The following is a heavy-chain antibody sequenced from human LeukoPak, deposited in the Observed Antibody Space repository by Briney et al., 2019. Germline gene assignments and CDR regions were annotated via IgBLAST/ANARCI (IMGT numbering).Heavy chain of an antibody. CDR2: MYHSGST. V-gene: IGHV4-39*01. CDR3: ARVNYRSGSHSSWFDP. D-gene: IGHD3-10*01. CDR1: GGSISSGSYY. J-gene: IGHJ5*02. Sequence: ASETLSLSCTVSGGSISSGSYYWGWIRQSPGKGLEWIGSMYHSGSTYYNPSLKSRVTISVDTSKNQFSLNLASVTAADTAVYYCARVNYRSGSHSSWFDPWGQGTVVTVSS.